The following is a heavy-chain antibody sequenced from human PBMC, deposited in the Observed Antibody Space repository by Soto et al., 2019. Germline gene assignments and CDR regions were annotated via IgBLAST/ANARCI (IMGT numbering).Heavy chain of an antibody. V-gene: IGHV3-33*01. CDR1: GFTFSSYG. Sequence: PGGSLRLSCAASGFTFSSYGMHWVRQAPGKGLEWVAVIWYDGSNKYYADSVKGRFTISRDNSKNTLYLQMNSLRAEDTAVYYCAIDTDQWELLRPPGYWGQGTLVTVSS. CDR3: AIDTDQWELLRPPGY. D-gene: IGHD1-26*01. CDR2: IWYDGSNK. J-gene: IGHJ4*02.